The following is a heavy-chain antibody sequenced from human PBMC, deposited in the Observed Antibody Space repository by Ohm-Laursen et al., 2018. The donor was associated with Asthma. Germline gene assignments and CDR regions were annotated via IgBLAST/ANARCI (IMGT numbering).Heavy chain of an antibody. V-gene: IGHV3-30*03. CDR1: GFTFRSYG. CDR2: ISYDGSNK. CDR3: ASRVGASFDY. D-gene: IGHD1-26*01. Sequence: SLRLSCTTAGFTFRSYGMHWVRQAPGKGLEWVAVISYDGSNKYYADSVKDRFTISRDNSKNTLYLQMNSLRAEDTAVYYCASRVGASFDYWGQGTLVTVSS. J-gene: IGHJ4*02.